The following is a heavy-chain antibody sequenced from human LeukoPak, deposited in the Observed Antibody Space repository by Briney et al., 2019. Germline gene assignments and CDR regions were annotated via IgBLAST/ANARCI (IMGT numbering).Heavy chain of an antibody. Sequence: QPGGALRLSCAAPGFTFSNYAMNWVHQAPGKGLEWDSYISGSGSTIYYADSVKGRFTISRDHAKNSLYLQMNSLRGEDTAVYYCARSLSWSYFGVDVWGPGTTVTVSS. V-gene: IGHV3-48*03. CDR3: ARSLSWSYFGVDV. D-gene: IGHD3-3*01. CDR1: GFTFSNYA. CDR2: ISGSGSTI. J-gene: IGHJ6*02.